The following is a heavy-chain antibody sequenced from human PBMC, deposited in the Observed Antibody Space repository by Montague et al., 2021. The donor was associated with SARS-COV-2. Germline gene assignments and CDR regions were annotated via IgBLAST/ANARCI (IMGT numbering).Heavy chain of an antibody. Sequence: TLSLTCTVSGDSISSGNFHWNWTRQPAGEGPEWIGRMYISGISDYNPSLKSRVTISLDTSKNQVSLKLTSVTAADMAVYYCARSHAYGYGADAPDIWGQGTMVTVSS. CDR2: MYISGIS. D-gene: IGHD5-18*01. CDR1: GDSISSGNFH. J-gene: IGHJ3*02. CDR3: ARSHAYGYGADAPDI. V-gene: IGHV4-61*02.